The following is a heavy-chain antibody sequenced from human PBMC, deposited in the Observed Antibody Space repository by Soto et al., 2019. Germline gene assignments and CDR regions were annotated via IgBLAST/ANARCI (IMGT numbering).Heavy chain of an antibody. D-gene: IGHD3-16*01. CDR3: AFIRATFGY. V-gene: IGHV3-72*01. Sequence: MDWVRQAPGKGLAWVGRIQNQAHGYITEYGASMDGRVSISRDDSMNSLYLQVNRLKTEDTAVYFCAFIRATFGYWGPGTLVTVSS. J-gene: IGHJ4*02. CDR2: IQNQAHGYIT.